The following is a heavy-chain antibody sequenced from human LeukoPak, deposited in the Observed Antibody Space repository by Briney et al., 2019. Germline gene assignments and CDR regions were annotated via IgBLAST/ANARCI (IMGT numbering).Heavy chain of an antibody. Sequence: SVKVSCKASGGTFSSYAISWVRQAPGQGLEWMGGIIPIFGTANYAQKFQGRVTITTDESTSTAYMELSSLRSEDTAVYYCARGAAYCGGDCSFYMDVWGKGTAVTVSS. CDR3: ARGAAYCGGDCSFYMDV. J-gene: IGHJ6*03. D-gene: IGHD2-21*02. CDR2: IIPIFGTA. V-gene: IGHV1-69*05. CDR1: GGTFSSYA.